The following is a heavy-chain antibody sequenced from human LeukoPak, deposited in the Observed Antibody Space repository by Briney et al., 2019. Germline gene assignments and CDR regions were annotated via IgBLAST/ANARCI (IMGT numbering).Heavy chain of an antibody. D-gene: IGHD3-22*01. V-gene: IGHV1-8*03. CDR1: GYTFTGYD. CDR3: ARVTYYYDSSGYYWEYFDY. Sequence: ASVKVSCKASGYTFTGYDINWVRQATGQGLEWMGWMNPNSGNTGYAPKFQGRVTITGNTSISTAYMELSRLRSEDTAVYYCARVTYYYDSSGYYWEYFDYWGQGTLVTVSS. J-gene: IGHJ4*02. CDR2: MNPNSGNT.